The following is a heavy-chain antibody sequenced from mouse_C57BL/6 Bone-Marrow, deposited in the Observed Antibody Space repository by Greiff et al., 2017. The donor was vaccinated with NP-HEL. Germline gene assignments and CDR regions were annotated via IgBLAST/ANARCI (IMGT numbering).Heavy chain of an antibody. J-gene: IGHJ2*01. Sequence: EVMLVESGEGLVKPGGSLKLSCAASGFTFSSYAMSWVRQTPEKRLEWVAYISSGGDYIYYADTVKGRFTISRDNARNTLYLQMSSLKSEDTAMYYCTRDPTDVSFDYWGQGTTLTVSS. V-gene: IGHV5-9-1*02. D-gene: IGHD6-2*01. CDR1: GFTFSSYA. CDR2: ISSGGDYI. CDR3: TRDPTDVSFDY.